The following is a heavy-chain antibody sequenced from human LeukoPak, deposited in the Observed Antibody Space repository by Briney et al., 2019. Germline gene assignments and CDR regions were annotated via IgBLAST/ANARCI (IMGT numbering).Heavy chain of an antibody. Sequence: SETLSLTCTVSGGSISSSSYYWGWIRQPPGKGLEWIGSIYYSGSTYYNPSLKSRVTTSVDTSKNQFSLKLSSVTAADTAAYFCARENWRSKSIDFDSWGQGTLVTVSS. V-gene: IGHV4-39*07. D-gene: IGHD6-6*01. CDR1: GGSISSSSYY. CDR2: IYYSGST. J-gene: IGHJ4*02. CDR3: ARENWRSKSIDFDS.